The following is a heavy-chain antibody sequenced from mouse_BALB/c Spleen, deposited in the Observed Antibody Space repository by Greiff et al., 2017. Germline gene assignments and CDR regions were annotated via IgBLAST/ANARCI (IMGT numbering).Heavy chain of an antibody. CDR1: GYTFTSYW. CDR2: IYPGDGDT. V-gene: IGHV1-87*01. CDR3: ARDGKEGFDY. Sequence: VQLQQSGAELARPGASVKLSCKASGYTFTSYWMQWVKQRPGQGLEWIGAIYPGDGDTRYTQKFKGKATLTADKSSSTAYMQLSSLASEDSAVYYCARDGKEGFDYWGQGTTLTVSS. D-gene: IGHD2-3*01. J-gene: IGHJ2*01.